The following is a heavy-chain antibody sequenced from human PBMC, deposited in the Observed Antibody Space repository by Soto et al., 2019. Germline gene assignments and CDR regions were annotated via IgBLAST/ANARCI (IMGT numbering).Heavy chain of an antibody. D-gene: IGHD4-4*01. CDR1: GYTFTSYA. CDR2: INAGNGNT. CDR3: ARDILTTVTTLSSNWFDP. Sequence: ASVKVSCKASGYTFTSYAMHWVRQAPGQRLEWMGWINAGNGNTKYSQKFQGRVTITRDTSASTAYMELSSLRSEDTAVYYCARDILTTVTTLSSNWFDPGGQGTLVTVSS. V-gene: IGHV1-3*01. J-gene: IGHJ5*02.